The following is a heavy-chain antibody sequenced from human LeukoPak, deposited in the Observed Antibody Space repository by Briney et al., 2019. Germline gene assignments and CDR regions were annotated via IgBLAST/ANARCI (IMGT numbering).Heavy chain of an antibody. CDR3: EKDRGY. Sequence: GGSESLFCAGSGFTFSSFCMHWVRQAPGKGLVGVSHINTDGSSTSYADSVRGRFTISRDNAKNTLYLQMSSLRAEDTAVYYCEKDRGYWGQGTLVTVSS. CDR1: GFTFSSFC. CDR2: INTDGSST. V-gene: IGHV3-74*01. J-gene: IGHJ4*02. D-gene: IGHD2-15*01.